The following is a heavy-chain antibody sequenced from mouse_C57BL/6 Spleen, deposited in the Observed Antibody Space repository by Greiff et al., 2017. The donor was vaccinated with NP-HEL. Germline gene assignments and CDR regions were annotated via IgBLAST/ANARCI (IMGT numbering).Heavy chain of an antibody. Sequence: VQLQQSGAELVRPGASVKLSCTASGFNIKDDYMHWVKQRPEQGLEWIGWIDPENGDTEYASKFQGKATITADTSSNTAYLQLSSLTSEDTAVYYCTTDYSREYFDVWGTGTTVTVSS. CDR1: GFNIKDDY. D-gene: IGHD2-5*01. CDR3: TTDYSREYFDV. J-gene: IGHJ1*03. V-gene: IGHV14-4*01. CDR2: IDPENGDT.